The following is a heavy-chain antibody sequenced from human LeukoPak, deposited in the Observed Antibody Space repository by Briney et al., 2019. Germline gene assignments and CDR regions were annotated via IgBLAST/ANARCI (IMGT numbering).Heavy chain of an antibody. CDR2: ISYDGGYK. CDR3: ARDGYNLGFIDY. Sequence: GGSLRLSCAASGFTFSSYAMHWVRQAPGKGLEWVTIISYDGGYKYYADSVKGRFTISRDNAKNTLYLQMNSLRAEDTAVYYCARDGYNLGFIDYWGQGTLVTVSS. CDR1: GFTFSSYA. V-gene: IGHV3-30*04. J-gene: IGHJ4*02. D-gene: IGHD5-24*01.